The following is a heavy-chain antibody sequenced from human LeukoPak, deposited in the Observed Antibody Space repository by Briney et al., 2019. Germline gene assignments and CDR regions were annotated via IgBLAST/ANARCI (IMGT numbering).Heavy chain of an antibody. D-gene: IGHD6-25*01. CDR2: IYTSGST. CDR1: GGSISSFY. CDR3: ARDRRPRDSGDAFDI. Sequence: PSETLSLTCTVSGGSISSFYWSWIRQPAGKGLEWIGRIYTSGSTNYNPSLKRRVTMSVDTSKTQFSLKLSSVTAAATAVYYCARDRRPRDSGDAFDIWGQGTMVTVSS. J-gene: IGHJ3*02. V-gene: IGHV4-4*07.